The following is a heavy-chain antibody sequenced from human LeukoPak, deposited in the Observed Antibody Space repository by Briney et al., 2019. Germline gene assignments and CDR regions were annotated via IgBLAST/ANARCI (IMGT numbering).Heavy chain of an antibody. J-gene: IGHJ4*02. CDR3: ARVWSSGYTKDY. CDR2: ISSSSSTV. D-gene: IGHD3-22*01. V-gene: IGHV3-48*04. Sequence: GGSLRLSCAASGFTFSSYSIDWVRQAPGKGLEWLSYISSSSSTVYYADSVKGRFTISRDNAKNSVYLQMNSLRAEDTAVYYCARVWSSGYTKDYWGQGTLVTVSS. CDR1: GFTFSSYS.